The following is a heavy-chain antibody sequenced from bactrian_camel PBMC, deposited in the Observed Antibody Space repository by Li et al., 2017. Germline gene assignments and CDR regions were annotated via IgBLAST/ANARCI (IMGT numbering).Heavy chain of an antibody. Sequence: QLVESGGGSVQAGGSLTLSCEHSGSIDGTNCIGWFRQYPGKEREGVAAIVTLGGTTYYDDSVTGRFTISQDNAKKTTYLQMDHLRTDDTAIYYCVADYGGRWCRRPTYNFWGRGTQVTVS. D-gene: IGHD6*01. J-gene: IGHJ4*01. CDR2: IVTLGGTT. CDR3: VADYGGRWCRRPTYNF. CDR1: GSIDGTNC. V-gene: IGHV3S54*01.